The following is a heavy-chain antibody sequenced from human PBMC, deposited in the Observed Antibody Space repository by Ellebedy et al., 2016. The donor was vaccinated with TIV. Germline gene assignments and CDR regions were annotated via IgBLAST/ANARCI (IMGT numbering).Heavy chain of an antibody. CDR1: GFTFSSYA. CDR3: AKDLVKRYFDHVGAFDI. V-gene: IGHV3-23*01. D-gene: IGHD3-9*01. J-gene: IGHJ3*02. Sequence: GGSLRLSXAASGFTFSSYAMSWVRQAPGKGLEWVSAISGSGGSTYYADSVKGRFTISRDNSKNTLYLQMNSLRAEDTAVYYCAKDLVKRYFDHVGAFDIWGQGTMVTVSS. CDR2: ISGSGGST.